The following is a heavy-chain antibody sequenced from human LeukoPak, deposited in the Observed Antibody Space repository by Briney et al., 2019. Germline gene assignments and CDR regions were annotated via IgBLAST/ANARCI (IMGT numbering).Heavy chain of an antibody. CDR3: ATVAAGYSYDY. D-gene: IGHD5-18*01. J-gene: IGHJ4*02. CDR1: GFTFSSYG. CDR2: ISYDGSNK. V-gene: IGHV3-30*03. Sequence: PGGSLRLSCAASGFTFSSYGMHWVRQAPGKGLEWVAVISYDGSNKYYADSVKGRFTISRDNSKNTLYLQMNSLRAEDTAVYYCATVAAGYSYDYWGQGTLVTVSS.